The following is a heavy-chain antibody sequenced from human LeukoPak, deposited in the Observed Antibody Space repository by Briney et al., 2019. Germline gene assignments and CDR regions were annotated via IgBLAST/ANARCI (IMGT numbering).Heavy chain of an antibody. D-gene: IGHD6-6*01. V-gene: IGHV4-59*12. Sequence: SETLSLTCTVSGGSISSYYCSWIRQPPGKGLEWIGYIYYSGSTNYNPSPKSRVTMSVDTSKNQISLKVNSVTAADTAVYYCARESYSSSYLFDFWGQGTLVTVSS. CDR1: GGSISSYY. J-gene: IGHJ4*02. CDR3: ARESYSSSYLFDF. CDR2: IYYSGST.